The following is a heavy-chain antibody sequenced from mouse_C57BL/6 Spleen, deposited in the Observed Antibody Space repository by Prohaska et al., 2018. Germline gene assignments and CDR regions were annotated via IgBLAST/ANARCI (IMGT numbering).Heavy chain of an antibody. J-gene: IGHJ4*01. CDR3: ARGGYSKGYAMDY. CDR2: INPSNGGT. V-gene: IGHV1-53*01. D-gene: IGHD2-5*01. Sequence: NLPCKASGYTFTSHWMHWVTQRPGQGLEWLGNINPSNGGTNYNEKFKSKATLTVDKSASTAYMELSSLTSEESAVYYCARGGYSKGYAMDYWGQETSVTVSS. CDR1: GYTFTSHW.